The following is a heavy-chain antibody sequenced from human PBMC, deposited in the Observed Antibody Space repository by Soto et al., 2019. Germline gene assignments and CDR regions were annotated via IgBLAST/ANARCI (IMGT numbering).Heavy chain of an antibody. CDR1: GYTFTSYY. J-gene: IGHJ4*02. CDR3: AREGVETYCGGDCPSTGFDY. V-gene: IGHV1-46*01. Sequence: ASVKVSCKASGYTFTSYYMHWVRQAPGQGLEWMGIINPSGGSTSYAQKFQGRVTMTRDTSTSTVYMELSSLRSEDTAVFYCAREGVETYCGGDCPSTGFDYWGQGTLVTVSS. D-gene: IGHD2-21*02. CDR2: INPSGGST.